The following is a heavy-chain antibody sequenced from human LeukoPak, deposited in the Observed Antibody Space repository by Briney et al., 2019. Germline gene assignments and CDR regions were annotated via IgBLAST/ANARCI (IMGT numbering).Heavy chain of an antibody. CDR3: AREGRRGAVAGTVFDY. D-gene: IGHD6-19*01. Sequence: SVKVSCKASGGTFSSYAISWVRQAPGQGLEWMGRIIPIFGTANYAQKFQGRVTITTDESTSTAYMELSSLGSEDTAVYYCAREGRRGAVAGTVFDYWGQGTLVTVSS. J-gene: IGHJ4*02. CDR1: GGTFSSYA. V-gene: IGHV1-69*05. CDR2: IIPIFGTA.